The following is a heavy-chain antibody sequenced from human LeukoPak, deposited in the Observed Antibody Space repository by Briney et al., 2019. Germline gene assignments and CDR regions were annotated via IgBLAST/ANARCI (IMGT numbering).Heavy chain of an antibody. CDR3: AKSGCSSSSCPGFL. V-gene: IGHV4-61*02. CDR2: IYTSGTT. CDR1: GGSISSGYNY. D-gene: IGHD2-2*01. J-gene: IGHJ4*01. Sequence: PSQTLSLTCTVSGGSISSGYNYWSWIRQPAGKGLEWIGRIYTSGTTNYNPSLKSRVTISQDTSNNQFSLKLRSVTAADTAVYSCAKSGCSSSSCPGFLWGHGTLVTVSS.